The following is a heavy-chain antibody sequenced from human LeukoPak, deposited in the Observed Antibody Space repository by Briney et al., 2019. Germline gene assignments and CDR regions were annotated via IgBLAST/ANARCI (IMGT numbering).Heavy chain of an antibody. CDR3: ARDYYYDSSGYLATFDY. D-gene: IGHD3-22*01. CDR2: ISSSSSYI. Sequence: GGSLRLSCAASGFTFSSYSMNWVRQAPGKGLEWVSSISSSSSYIYYADSVKGRFTISRDNAKNSLYLQMNNLRAEDTAVYYCARDYYYDSSGYLATFDYWGQGTLVTVSS. CDR1: GFTFSSYS. J-gene: IGHJ4*02. V-gene: IGHV3-21*01.